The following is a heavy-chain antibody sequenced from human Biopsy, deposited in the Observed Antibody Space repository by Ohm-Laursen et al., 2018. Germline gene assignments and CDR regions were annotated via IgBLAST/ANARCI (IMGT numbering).Heavy chain of an antibody. Sequence: ATVKISCKASGYTFAGYYPHWVRQAPGHGLEWMGWINPNSGNANYAQSFQGRLTVTRDTSISTAYMELTSLTFDDTAIYYCARVPAYPSIDGYYGLDLWGQGTTVIVSS. V-gene: IGHV1-2*02. D-gene: IGHD3-9*01. J-gene: IGHJ6*02. CDR1: GYTFAGYY. CDR2: INPNSGNA. CDR3: ARVPAYPSIDGYYGLDL.